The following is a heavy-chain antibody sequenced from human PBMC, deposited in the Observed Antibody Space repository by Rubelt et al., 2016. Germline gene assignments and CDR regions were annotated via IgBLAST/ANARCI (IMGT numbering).Heavy chain of an antibody. J-gene: IGHJ3*02. V-gene: IGHV1-18*01. CDR2: ISAYHGNT. Sequence: QVQLVQSGAEVKQPGASVKVSCKASGYTFTSYGISWVRQAPGQGLEWMGWISAYHGNTNYAQKLQGRVTMTKATATSTAVMELRSLRSDETCVYYCARRDGYNWDDDFDIWGQGTMVTVSS. CDR1: GYTFTSYG. CDR3: ARRDGYNWDDDFDI. D-gene: IGHD5-24*01.